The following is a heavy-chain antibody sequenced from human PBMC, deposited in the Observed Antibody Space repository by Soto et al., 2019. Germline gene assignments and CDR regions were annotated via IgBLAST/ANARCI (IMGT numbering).Heavy chain of an antibody. D-gene: IGHD5-18*01. Sequence: PGGSLRLSCAASGFTFSSHTMHWVRQAPGKGLEWLSLMSHDGNIKFYADSVKGRVTITRDTSASTAYMELSSLRSEDTAVYYCARDPGYSYGYNWGQGTLVTV. V-gene: IGHV3-30-3*01. CDR1: GFTFSSHT. CDR3: ARDPGYSYGYN. CDR2: MSHDGNIK. J-gene: IGHJ4*02.